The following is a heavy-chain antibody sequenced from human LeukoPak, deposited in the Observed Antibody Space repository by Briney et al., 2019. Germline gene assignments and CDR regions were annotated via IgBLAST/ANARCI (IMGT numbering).Heavy chain of an antibody. D-gene: IGHD5-24*01. CDR3: ASRGWLQGTHGGYYFDY. V-gene: IGHV1-2*02. CDR2: INPNSGGT. J-gene: IGHJ4*02. Sequence: ASVKVSCKASGYTFTGYYMHWVRQAPGQGLEWMGWINPNSGGTNYAQKFQGRVTMTRDTSTSTVYMELSSLRSEDTAVYYCASRGWLQGTHGGYYFDYWGQGTLVTVSS. CDR1: GYTFTGYY.